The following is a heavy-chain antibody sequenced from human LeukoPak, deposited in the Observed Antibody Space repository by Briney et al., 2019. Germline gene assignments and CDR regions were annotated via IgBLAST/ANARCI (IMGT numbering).Heavy chain of an antibody. D-gene: IGHD2-2*01. CDR1: GFTFTSFG. CDR2: ISAYNGNT. Sequence: GASAKVSCKASGFTFTSFGISWVRQATGQGLGWIGWISAYNGNTNYAQKLQGRVTMTTATSTSTAYMELRSLRSDDTAVYYCARAVVVPAAQVEYWGQGTLVTASS. CDR3: ARAVVVPAAQVEY. J-gene: IGHJ4*02. V-gene: IGHV1-18*01.